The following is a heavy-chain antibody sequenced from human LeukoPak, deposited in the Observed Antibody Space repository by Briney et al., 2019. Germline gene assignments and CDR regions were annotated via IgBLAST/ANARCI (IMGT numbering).Heavy chain of an antibody. CDR1: GYTFATYG. Sequence: GASVKVSCEASGYTFATYGFCWVRQAPGHGLEWMGWISANTGKTDYARKFQGRVTMTTDTSTSTAYMELRSLRPDDTAVYYCAKVAGDRMDYWGQGTLLTVSS. D-gene: IGHD6-13*01. CDR3: AKVAGDRMDY. CDR2: ISANTGKT. V-gene: IGHV1-18*01. J-gene: IGHJ4*02.